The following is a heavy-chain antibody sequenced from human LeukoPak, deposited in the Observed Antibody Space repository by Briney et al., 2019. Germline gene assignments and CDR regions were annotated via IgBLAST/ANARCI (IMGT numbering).Heavy chain of an antibody. CDR2: IYYSGYT. V-gene: IGHV4-59*01. Sequence: PSETLSLTCTVSGGSISSYYWSWIRQPPGKGLKWIGNIYYSGYTAYSPSLRSRVTISVDTSKNQFSLKLSSVTAADTAVYYCARETSQKGAHYMDVWGKGTTITISS. CDR3: ARETSQKGAHYMDV. J-gene: IGHJ6*03. D-gene: IGHD3-16*01. CDR1: GGSISSYY.